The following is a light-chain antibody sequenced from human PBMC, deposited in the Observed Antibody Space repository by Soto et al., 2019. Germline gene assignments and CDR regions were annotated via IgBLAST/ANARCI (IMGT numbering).Light chain of an antibody. Sequence: ENVLTQSPGTLSLSPGETLTLSCRASESVRVNSFAWYHQRPGQAPRLLIHGASNRATGVPARFRGSGSGTDFTLTISRLEPEDFGVYFCQQYGRAPVTFGGGTMVEIK. CDR3: QQYGRAPVT. CDR2: GAS. V-gene: IGKV3-20*01. J-gene: IGKJ4*01. CDR1: ESVRVNS.